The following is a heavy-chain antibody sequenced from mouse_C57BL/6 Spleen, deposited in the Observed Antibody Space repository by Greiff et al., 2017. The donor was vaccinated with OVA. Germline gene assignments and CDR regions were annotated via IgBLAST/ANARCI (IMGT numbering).Heavy chain of an antibody. CDR3: ARYYYGSYWYFDV. J-gene: IGHJ1*03. CDR2: ISDGGSYT. V-gene: IGHV5-4*03. D-gene: IGHD1-1*01. Sequence: EVKVVESGGGLVKPGGSLKLSCAASGFTFSSYAMSWVRQTPEKRLEWVATISDGGSYTYYPDNVKGRFTISRDNAKNNLYLQMSHLKSEDTAMYYCARYYYGSYWYFDVWGTGTTVTVSS. CDR1: GFTFSSYA.